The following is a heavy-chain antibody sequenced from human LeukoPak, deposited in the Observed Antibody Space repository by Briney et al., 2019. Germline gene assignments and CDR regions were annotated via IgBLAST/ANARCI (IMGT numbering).Heavy chain of an antibody. J-gene: IGHJ6*02. D-gene: IGHD6-19*01. Sequence: GGSLRLSCAASGFTFTSYGMHWVRQAPGKGLEWVAIISYDGSLKNYADSVKGRFTISRDNSRNTLYLQMNNLRPEDTAVYYCAKALAYSSGYLKWGENSEDYYYYYAMDVWGQGTTVTVSS. CDR1: GFTFTSYG. V-gene: IGHV3-30*18. CDR3: AKALAYSSGYLKWGENSEDYYYYYAMDV. CDR2: ISYDGSLK.